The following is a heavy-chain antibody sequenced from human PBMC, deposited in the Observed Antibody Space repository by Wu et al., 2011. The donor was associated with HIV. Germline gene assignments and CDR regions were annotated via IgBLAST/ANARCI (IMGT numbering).Heavy chain of an antibody. CDR3: ARVYSTDWYFDY. D-gene: IGHD6-19*01. CDR2: SDPKTGGT. CDR1: GYTFTGHY. V-gene: IGHV1-2*02. Sequence: QVQLFQSGAEVRKPGASVKVSCKAFGYTFTGHYIHWVRQAPGQGLEWTGWSDPKTGGTNYAQRFQDRVTMTRDTSTKTAYMELRGLQSDDTAVYYCARVYSTDWYFDYWGQGTLVTVSS. J-gene: IGHJ4*02.